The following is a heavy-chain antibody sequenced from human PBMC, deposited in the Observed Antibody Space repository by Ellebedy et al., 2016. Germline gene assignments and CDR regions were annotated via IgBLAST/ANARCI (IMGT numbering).Heavy chain of an antibody. D-gene: IGHD4-17*01. V-gene: IGHV3-48*02. CDR3: ARESSIPGDYRFDY. Sequence: GGSLRLSCAASGFTFSSSPMNWVRQAPGRGLEWVSYISGGGDTIYYADSVKGRFTISRDNAKKSLYLQLNSLRDEDTAVHYCARESSIPGDYRFDYWGQGTLVTVSS. CDR1: GFTFSSSP. CDR2: ISGGGDTI. J-gene: IGHJ4*02.